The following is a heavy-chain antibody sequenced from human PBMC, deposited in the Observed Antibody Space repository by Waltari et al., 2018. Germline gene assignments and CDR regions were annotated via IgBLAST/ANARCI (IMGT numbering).Heavy chain of an antibody. CDR1: GFSLSNARMG. D-gene: IGHD6-13*01. Sequence: QVTLKESGPVLVKPTETITLTCTVSGFSLSNARMGVSWIRQPPGKALEWLAHIFSNDEKSYSTSLKSRLTISKDTSKSQVVLTMTNMDPVDTATYYCARMISSSWYTEDDYWGQGTLVTVSS. CDR2: IFSNDEK. CDR3: ARMISSSWYTEDDY. J-gene: IGHJ4*02. V-gene: IGHV2-26*01.